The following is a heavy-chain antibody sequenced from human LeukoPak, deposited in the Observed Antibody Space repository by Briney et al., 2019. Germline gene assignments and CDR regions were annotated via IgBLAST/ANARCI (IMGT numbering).Heavy chain of an antibody. CDR1: GGSLNGHY. CDR3: AKNGQSGFSFDP. Sequence: SETLSLTCAVYGGSLNGHYWSWIRQSPGKGLEWIGEGSGIGGTKFNPSLKSRVSISADTSKNQFSLKLTSMTAADTAVYYCAKNGQSGFSFDPWGQGTLVTVSS. CDR2: GSGIGGT. J-gene: IGHJ5*02. D-gene: IGHD3-3*01. V-gene: IGHV4-34*01.